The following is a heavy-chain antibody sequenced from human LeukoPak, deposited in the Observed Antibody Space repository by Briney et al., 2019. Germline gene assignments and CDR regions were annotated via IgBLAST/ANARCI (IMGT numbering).Heavy chain of an antibody. V-gene: IGHV7-4-1*02. CDR2: INTNTGNP. Sequence: GASVKVSCKASGYTFTSYGISWVRQAPGQGLEWMGWINTNTGNPTYAQGFTGRFVFSLDTSVSTAYLQISSLKTEDTAVYYCTTHHRARIDYYYYMDVWGKGTTVTVSS. J-gene: IGHJ6*03. D-gene: IGHD1-14*01. CDR1: GYTFTSYG. CDR3: TTHHRARIDYYYYMDV.